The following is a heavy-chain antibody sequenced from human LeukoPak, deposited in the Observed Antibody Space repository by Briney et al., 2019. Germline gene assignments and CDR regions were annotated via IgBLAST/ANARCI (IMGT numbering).Heavy chain of an antibody. Sequence: GGSLRLSCAASGFPFSSYSMTWVRQAPGKGLEWVSVISGSGASTNYADSVKGRFIISRDNSKNTLYLQMNSLRAEDTAVYYCAKNHYSSSRDYFDCWGQGTLVTVSS. CDR1: GFPFSSYS. J-gene: IGHJ4*02. CDR3: AKNHYSSSRDYFDC. V-gene: IGHV3-23*01. D-gene: IGHD6-13*01. CDR2: ISGSGAST.